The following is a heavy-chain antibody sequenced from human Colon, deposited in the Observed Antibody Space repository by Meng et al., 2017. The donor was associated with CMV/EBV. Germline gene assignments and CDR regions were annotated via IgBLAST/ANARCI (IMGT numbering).Heavy chain of an antibody. CDR1: TFRRYA. D-gene: IGHD3-3*01. CDR2: IITILGIA. V-gene: IGHV1-69*10. Sequence: TFRRYAISWVRQAPGQGLEWMGGIITILGIANYAQKFQGRVTITADKSTRTAYMELSSLRSEDTAVYYCARDQRPSITIFGVGVWFDPWGQGTLVTVSS. J-gene: IGHJ5*02. CDR3: ARDQRPSITIFGVGVWFDP.